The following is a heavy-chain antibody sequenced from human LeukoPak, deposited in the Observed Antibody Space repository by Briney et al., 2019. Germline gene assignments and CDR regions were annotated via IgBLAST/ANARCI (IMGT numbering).Heavy chain of an antibody. V-gene: IGHV1-8*01. CDR2: MNPNSGNT. D-gene: IGHD5-18*01. CDR1: GYTFTSYD. J-gene: IGHJ6*02. CDR3: AREGSTRYSYARYYYYGMDV. Sequence: GASVKVSCKASGYTFTSYDINWVRQATGQGLEWMGWMNPNSGNTGYAQKFQGRVTMTRNTSISTAYMELSSLRSEDTAVYYCAREGSTRYSYARYYYYGMDVWGQGTTVTVSS.